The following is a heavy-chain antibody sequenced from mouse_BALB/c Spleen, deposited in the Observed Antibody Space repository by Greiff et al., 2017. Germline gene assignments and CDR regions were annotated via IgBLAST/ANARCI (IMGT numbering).Heavy chain of an antibody. CDR2: ISYSGST. V-gene: IGHV3-2*02. CDR1: GYSITSDYA. Sequence: EVQLVESGPGLVKPSQSLSLTCTVTGYSITSDYAWNWIRQFPGNKLEWMGYISYSGSTSYNPSLKSRISITRDTSKNQFFLQLNSVTTEDTATYYCARWDGYDRWYFDVWGAGTTVTVSS. J-gene: IGHJ1*01. D-gene: IGHD2-2*01. CDR3: ARWDGYDRWYFDV.